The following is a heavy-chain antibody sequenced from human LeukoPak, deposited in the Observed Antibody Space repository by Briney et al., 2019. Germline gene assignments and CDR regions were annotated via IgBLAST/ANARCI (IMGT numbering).Heavy chain of an antibody. CDR3: AKDIGYCSGGSCGSMDV. Sequence: GRSLRLSCAASGFTFSSYGIHWVRQAPGKGLEWGAFIRYDGSNKYYADSVKGRFTISRDNSKNTLYMKMNSLRAEDTAVYYCAKDIGYCSGGSCGSMDVWGKGTPVTVSS. CDR1: GFTFSSYG. CDR2: IRYDGSNK. J-gene: IGHJ6*03. D-gene: IGHD2-15*01. V-gene: IGHV3-30*02.